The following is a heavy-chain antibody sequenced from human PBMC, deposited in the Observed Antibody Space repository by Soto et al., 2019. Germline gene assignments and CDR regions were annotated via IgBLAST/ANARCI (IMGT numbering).Heavy chain of an antibody. D-gene: IGHD3-22*01. V-gene: IGHV4-59*08. CDR1: GGSISSYY. J-gene: IGHJ4*02. Sequence: SETLSLTCTVSGGSISSYYWSWIRQPPGKGLEWIGYIYYSGSTNYNPSLKSRVTISVDTSKNQFSLKLSSVTAADTAVYYCARHYYDSSGYYFFFDYWGQGTLVTVSS. CDR3: ARHYYDSSGYYFFFDY. CDR2: IYYSGST.